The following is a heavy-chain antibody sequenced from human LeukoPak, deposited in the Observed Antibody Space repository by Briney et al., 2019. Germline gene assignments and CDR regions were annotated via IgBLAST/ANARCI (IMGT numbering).Heavy chain of an antibody. J-gene: IGHJ4*02. CDR2: ISGSGGTT. V-gene: IGHV3-23*01. CDR1: GFTFSSYG. Sequence: GGSLRLSCAASGFTFSSYGMSWVRQAPGEGLEWVSSISGSGGTTYYADSVKGRSTISRDNSKNTLYLQMNSLRAEDTAVYYCAKSYRITAPLSGDYWGQGTLVTVSS. D-gene: IGHD3-16*01. CDR3: AKSYRITAPLSGDY.